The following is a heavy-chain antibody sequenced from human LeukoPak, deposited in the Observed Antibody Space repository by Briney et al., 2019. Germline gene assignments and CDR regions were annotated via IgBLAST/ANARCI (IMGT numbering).Heavy chain of an antibody. CDR3: ARDTPLRFLEWLFDY. J-gene: IGHJ4*02. CDR1: GYTFTIYG. D-gene: IGHD3-3*01. CDR2: ISAYNGNT. V-gene: IGHV1-18*01. Sequence: ASVKVSCKASGYTFTIYGISWVRQAPGQGLEWMGWISAYNGNTNYAQKLQGRVTMTTDTSTSTAYMEPRSLRSDDTAVYYCARDTPLRFLEWLFDYWGQGTLVTVSS.